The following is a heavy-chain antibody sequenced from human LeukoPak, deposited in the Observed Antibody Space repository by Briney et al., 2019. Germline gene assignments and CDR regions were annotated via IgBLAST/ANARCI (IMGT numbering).Heavy chain of an antibody. CDR3: ARGPLGATTGFDY. J-gene: IGHJ4*02. Sequence: PGGSLRLSCTASGLTFSSYAMHWVRQAPGKGLEWVAVISYDGSNKYYADSVKGRFTISRDNSKNTLYLQMNSLRAEDTAVYYCARGPLGATTGFDYWGQGTLVTVSS. V-gene: IGHV3-30*04. CDR2: ISYDGSNK. D-gene: IGHD1-26*01. CDR1: GLTFSSYA.